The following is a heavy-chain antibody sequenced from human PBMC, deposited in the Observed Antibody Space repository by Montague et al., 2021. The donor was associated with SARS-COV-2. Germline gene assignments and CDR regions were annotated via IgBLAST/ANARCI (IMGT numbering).Heavy chain of an antibody. Sequence: SETLSLTCTVSGGSISSSSYYWGWIRQPPGKGLEWIGNIYYSGNTYYNPSLKSRVTISVDTSKNQFSLKLSSVTAADTAVYYCANMGVGRITIFGVVSRGGLDYWGQGTLVTVS. CDR1: GGSISSSSYY. CDR2: IYYSGNT. J-gene: IGHJ4*02. CDR3: ANMGVGRITIFGVVSRGGLDY. V-gene: IGHV4-39*01. D-gene: IGHD3-3*01.